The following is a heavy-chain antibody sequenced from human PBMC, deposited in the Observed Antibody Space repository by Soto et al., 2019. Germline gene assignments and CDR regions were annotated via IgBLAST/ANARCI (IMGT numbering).Heavy chain of an antibody. V-gene: IGHV1-3*01. CDR1: GYTFTSYA. CDR2: INAGNGNT. Sequence: QVQLVQSGAEVKKPGASVKVSCKASGYTFTSYAMHWVRQAPGQRLEWMGWINAGNGNTKYSQKFKGRVTITRDTSASTAYMELSSLRSEDTAVYYCARLTLWFGETPPGYWGQGTLVTVSS. J-gene: IGHJ4*02. CDR3: ARLTLWFGETPPGY. D-gene: IGHD3-10*01.